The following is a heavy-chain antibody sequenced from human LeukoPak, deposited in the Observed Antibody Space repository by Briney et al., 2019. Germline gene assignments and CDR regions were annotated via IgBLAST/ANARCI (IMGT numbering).Heavy chain of an antibody. Sequence: GGSLRLSCAASGFTFSDYYMSWIRQAPGKGLNWVSYISSNGSTIYYADSVKGRFTISRDNAKNSLYLQMNSLRAEDTAVYYCAKGGTGTTDRYFDYWGQGTLVTVSS. J-gene: IGHJ4*02. CDR2: ISSNGSTI. V-gene: IGHV3-11*01. CDR3: AKGGTGTTDRYFDY. CDR1: GFTFSDYY. D-gene: IGHD1-7*01.